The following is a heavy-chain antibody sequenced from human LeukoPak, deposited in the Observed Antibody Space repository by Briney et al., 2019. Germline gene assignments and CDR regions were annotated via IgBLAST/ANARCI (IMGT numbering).Heavy chain of an antibody. CDR1: SNYH. D-gene: IGHD3-22*01. Sequence: SNYHWGWIRQPPGKGLEWVANIKQDGSEKYYVDSVKGRFTISRDNAKNSLYLQMNSLRAEDTAVYYCARVTYYYDSSGYYGDYWGQGTLVTVSS. V-gene: IGHV3-7*01. CDR3: ARVTYYYDSSGYYGDY. J-gene: IGHJ4*02. CDR2: IKQDGSEK.